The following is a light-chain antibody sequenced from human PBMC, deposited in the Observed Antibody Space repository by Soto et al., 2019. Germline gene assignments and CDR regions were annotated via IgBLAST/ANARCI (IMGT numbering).Light chain of an antibody. Sequence: TQSRATLSVSPGRRVTLSCRARQSVDSDVAWFQHKPGQAPRLLIYGASGRATGIPDRFSGSGSGTDFTLTISRLEAEDFAVYYCQQYSSSPLTFGGGTKVDIK. V-gene: IGKV3-20*01. J-gene: IGKJ4*01. CDR2: GAS. CDR3: QQYSSSPLT. CDR1: QSVDSD.